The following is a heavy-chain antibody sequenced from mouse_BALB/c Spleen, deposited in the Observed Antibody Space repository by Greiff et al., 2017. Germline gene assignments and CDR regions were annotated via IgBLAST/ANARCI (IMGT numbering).Heavy chain of an antibody. CDR3: ASGGLGRGCAY. J-gene: IGHJ3*01. CDR2: IDPANGNT. D-gene: IGHD4-1*01. Sequence: VQLQQSGAELVKPGASVKLSCTASGFNIKDTYMHWVKQRPEQGLEWIGRIDPANGNTKYDPKFQGKATITADTSSNTAYLQLSSLTSEDTAVYYCASGGLGRGCAYWGQGTLVTVSA. CDR1: GFNIKDTY. V-gene: IGHV14-3*02.